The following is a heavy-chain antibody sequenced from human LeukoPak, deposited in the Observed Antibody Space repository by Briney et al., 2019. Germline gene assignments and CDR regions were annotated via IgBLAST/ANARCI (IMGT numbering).Heavy chain of an antibody. J-gene: IGHJ4*02. Sequence: PGGSLRLSCAASGFTFSSYAMSWVRQAPGKGLEWVAVIWYDGSNKYYADSVKGRFTISRDNSKNTLYLQMNSLRAEDTAVYYCARDSSWYFDYWGQGTLVTVSS. CDR2: IWYDGSNK. CDR1: GFTFSSYA. V-gene: IGHV3-33*08. CDR3: ARDSSWYFDY. D-gene: IGHD6-13*01.